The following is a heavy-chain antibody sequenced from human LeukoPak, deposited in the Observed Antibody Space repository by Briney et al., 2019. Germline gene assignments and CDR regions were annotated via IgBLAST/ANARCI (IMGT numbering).Heavy chain of an antibody. V-gene: IGHV3-7*01. CDR3: ARDSPGYGAYVS. CDR1: GFTFSNYG. D-gene: IGHD5-12*01. J-gene: IGHJ1*01. CDR2: IKEDGSRE. Sequence: GGSLRLSCAASGFTFSNYGMTWVRQAPGKGLEWVANIKEDGSREYYVDSVKGRFTISRDNAKNSLYLQMDSLTAEDTAVYYCARDSPGYGAYVSWGQGTLVSVSS.